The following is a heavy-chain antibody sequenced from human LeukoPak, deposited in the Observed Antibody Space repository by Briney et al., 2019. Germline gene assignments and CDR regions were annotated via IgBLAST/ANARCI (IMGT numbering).Heavy chain of an antibody. CDR2: ISGSGGTT. D-gene: IGHD6-6*01. V-gene: IGHV3-23*01. CDR1: GFIFSNNA. J-gene: IGHJ4*02. Sequence: GSLRLSCAASGFIFSNNAMNWVRQAPGEGLEWVSGISGSGGTTYYADSVKGRFSISRDNSKNTLFLQMNSLRAEDTAVYYCANGLSSSYYLDYWGQGTLVTVSS. CDR3: ANGLSSSYYLDY.